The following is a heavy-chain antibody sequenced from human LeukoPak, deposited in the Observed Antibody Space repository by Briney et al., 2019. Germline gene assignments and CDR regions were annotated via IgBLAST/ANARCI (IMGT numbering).Heavy chain of an antibody. V-gene: IGHV4-39*07. D-gene: IGHD3-22*01. CDR2: IYYSGST. J-gene: IGHJ4*02. CDR1: GGSISSSSYY. Sequence: PSETLSLTCTVSGGSISSSSYYWGWIRQPPGKGLERIGSIYYSGSTYYNPSLKSRVTISVDTSKNQFSLKLSSVTAADTAVYYCAREGNYYDSSGYPFWGQGTLVTVSS. CDR3: AREGNYYDSSGYPF.